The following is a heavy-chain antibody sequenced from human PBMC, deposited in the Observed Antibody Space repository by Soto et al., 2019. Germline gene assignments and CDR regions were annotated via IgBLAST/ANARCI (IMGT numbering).Heavy chain of an antibody. V-gene: IGHV4-39*01. CDR2: IYYSGST. D-gene: IGHD3-22*01. CDR1: GCSITRSSYY. Sequence: SETLSLTYTVSGCSITRSSYYLGWIRQPPGKGLEWIGSIYYSGSTYYNPSLKSRVTISVDTSKNQFSLKLSSVTAADTAVYYCARLGAYYQSLDPWGPGTLVT. J-gene: IGHJ5*02. CDR3: ARLGAYYQSLDP.